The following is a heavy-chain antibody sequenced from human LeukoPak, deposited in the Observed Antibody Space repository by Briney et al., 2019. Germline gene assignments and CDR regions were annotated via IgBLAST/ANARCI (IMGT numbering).Heavy chain of an antibody. V-gene: IGHV3-21*01. CDR2: ISSSSSYI. CDR1: GFTFCSYS. J-gene: IGHJ4*02. D-gene: IGHD6-19*01. Sequence: GGSLRLFCAASGFTFCSYSMNWVHQAPGKGLEWVSFISSSSSYIYYADSMKRRFTICRDNAKNSMYLQKNSLRAEDTAVYYCARAVAGTWNDYWGQGTLVTVYS. CDR3: ARAVAGTWNDY.